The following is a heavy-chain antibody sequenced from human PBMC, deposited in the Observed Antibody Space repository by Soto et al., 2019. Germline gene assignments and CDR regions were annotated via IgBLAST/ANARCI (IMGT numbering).Heavy chain of an antibody. CDR3: ARQIVVVRYFDY. V-gene: IGHV3-30-3*01. J-gene: IGHJ4*02. CDR1: GFTSSTYA. D-gene: IGHD2-21*01. Sequence: QVQLVESGGGVVQPGRSLRLSCVASGFTSSTYAMHWVRQAPGKGLEWVAVISYDGSNKYYADSVKGRFTISRDNSKNKLYLQMNSLRAEDTAVYYCARQIVVVRYFDYWGQGTLVTVSS. CDR2: ISYDGSNK.